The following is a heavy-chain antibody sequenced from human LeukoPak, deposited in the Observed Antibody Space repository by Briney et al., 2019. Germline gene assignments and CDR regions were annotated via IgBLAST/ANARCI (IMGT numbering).Heavy chain of an antibody. D-gene: IGHD2-21*02. CDR2: ISSSSSYI. J-gene: IGHJ2*01. V-gene: IGHV3-21*01. Sequence: GGSLRLSCAASGFTFSSYSMNWVRQAPGKRLEWVSSISSSSSYIYYADSVKGRFTISRDNAKNSLYLQMNSLRAEDTAVYYCARDPYCGGDCYSYWYFDLWGRGTLVTVSS. CDR1: GFTFSSYS. CDR3: ARDPYCGGDCYSYWYFDL.